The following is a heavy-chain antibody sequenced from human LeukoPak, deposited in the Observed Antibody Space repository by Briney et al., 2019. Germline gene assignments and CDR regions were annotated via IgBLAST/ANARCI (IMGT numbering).Heavy chain of an antibody. D-gene: IGHD3-16*01. V-gene: IGHV4-59*01. CDR1: GGSISSYY. Sequence: PSETLSLTCTVSGGSISSYYWSWIRQPPGKGLEWIGHIFYSGSTNYNPSLKSRVTVSVDTSKNQFSLELSSVTAADTAVYYCARAGGTKKELDCWGQGTLVTVSS. CDR3: ARAGGTKKELDC. CDR2: IFYSGST. J-gene: IGHJ4*02.